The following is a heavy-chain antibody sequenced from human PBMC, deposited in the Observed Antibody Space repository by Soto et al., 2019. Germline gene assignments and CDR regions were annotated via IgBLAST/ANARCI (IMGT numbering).Heavy chain of an antibody. Sequence: GGSLRLSCAASGFTFSSYAMHWVRQAPGKGLEWVAVISYDGSNKYYADSVKGRFTISRDNSKNTLYLQMNSLRAEDTAVYYCAREGGSSSGYYYSFGAFDIWGQGTMVTVSS. CDR3: AREGGSSSGYYYSFGAFDI. CDR1: GFTFSSYA. D-gene: IGHD3-22*01. V-gene: IGHV3-30-3*01. J-gene: IGHJ3*02. CDR2: ISYDGSNK.